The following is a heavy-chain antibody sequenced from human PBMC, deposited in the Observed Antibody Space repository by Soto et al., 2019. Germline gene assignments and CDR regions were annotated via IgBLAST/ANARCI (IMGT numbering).Heavy chain of an antibody. V-gene: IGHV4-59*01. J-gene: IGHJ6*02. CDR2: IYYSGST. D-gene: IGHD1-26*01. CDR3: ARDARATYYYYCMDV. CDR1: GGSISSYY. Sequence: PSETLSLTCTVSGGSISSYYWSWIRQPPGKGLEWIGYIYYSGSTNYNPPLKSRVTISVDTSKNQFSLKLSSVTAADTAVYYCARDARATYYYYCMDVGGQGTTVTVSS.